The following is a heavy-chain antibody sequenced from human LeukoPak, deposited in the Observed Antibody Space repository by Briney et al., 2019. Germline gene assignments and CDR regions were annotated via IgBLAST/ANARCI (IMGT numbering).Heavy chain of an antibody. CDR2: ISGSGGST. D-gene: IGHD6-19*01. CDR1: GFTFSSYA. V-gene: IGHV3-23*01. J-gene: IGHJ4*02. CDR3: AKDSSSGWYPADYFDY. Sequence: GGSLRLSCAASGFTFSSYAMSWVRQAPGKGLEWVSAISGSGGSTYYADSVKGRFTISRDNSKNTLYLQMNSLRAEDTAVYYCAKDSSSGWYPADYFDYWGQGTLVTVSS.